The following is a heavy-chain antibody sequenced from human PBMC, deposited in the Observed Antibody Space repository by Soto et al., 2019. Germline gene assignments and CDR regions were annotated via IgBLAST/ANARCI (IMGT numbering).Heavy chain of an antibody. Sequence: PGGSLRLSCAASGFTFSSCSMHWVRQAPGTRVEWVSLIPYHGCSKSYADSVKGRFTISRENSKNTLFLQMNSLGGEDTAVYYCAKDRLVTTLDYWGQGTLVTVSS. CDR2: IPYHGCSK. V-gene: IGHV3-30-3*01. J-gene: IGHJ4*02. CDR1: GFTFSSCS. CDR3: AKDRLVTTLDY. D-gene: IGHD2-21*02.